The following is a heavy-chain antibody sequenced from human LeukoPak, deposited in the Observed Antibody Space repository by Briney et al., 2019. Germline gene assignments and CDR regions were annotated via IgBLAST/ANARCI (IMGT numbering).Heavy chain of an antibody. V-gene: IGHV3-23*01. CDR2: ISGSGGST. D-gene: IGHD6-13*01. CDR1: GFTFSSYA. CDR3: AKVDTAAAGTYHFDY. J-gene: IGHJ4*02. Sequence: GGSLRLSCAASGFTFSSYAMSWVRQAPGKGLEWVSAISGSGGSTYYADSVKGRFTISRDNSKNTLYLQMNSLRAKDTAVYYCAKVDTAAAGTYHFDYWGQGTLVTVSS.